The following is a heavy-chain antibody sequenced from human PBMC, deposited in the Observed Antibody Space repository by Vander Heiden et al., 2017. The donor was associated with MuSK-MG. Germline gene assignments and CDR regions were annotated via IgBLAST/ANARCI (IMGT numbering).Heavy chain of an antibody. D-gene: IGHD6-19*01. CDR1: GGAISSGGYY. CDR3: ARAPIAVAGRRSYFDY. V-gene: IGHV4-31*03. J-gene: IGHJ4*02. CDR2: IYYSGST. Sequence: QVPLQESGPGLVQPSPTLSLTCTVPGGAISSGGYYWSRIRQHPGKGVEWIGYIYYSGSTYYNPSLKSRVTISVDTSKNQFSLKLSSVTAADTAVYYCARAPIAVAGRRSYFDYWGQGTLVTVAS.